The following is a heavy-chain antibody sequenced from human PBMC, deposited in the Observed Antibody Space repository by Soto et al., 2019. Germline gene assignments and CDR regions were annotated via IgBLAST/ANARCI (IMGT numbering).Heavy chain of an antibody. D-gene: IGHD3-22*01. V-gene: IGHV3-15*07. CDR3: TSTEYYYDSSGYYPYYYYGMDV. Sequence: GGSLRLSCAASGFTFSNAWMNWVRQAPGKGLEWVGRIKSKTDGGTTDYAAPVKGRFTISRDDSKNTLYLQMNSLKTEDTAVYYCTSTEYYYDSSGYYPYYYYGMDVWGQGTTVTVSS. CDR2: IKSKTDGGTT. J-gene: IGHJ6*02. CDR1: GFTFSNAW.